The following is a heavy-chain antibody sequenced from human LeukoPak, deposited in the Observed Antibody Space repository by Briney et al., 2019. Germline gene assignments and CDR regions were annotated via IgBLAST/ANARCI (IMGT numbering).Heavy chain of an antibody. J-gene: IGHJ4*02. CDR3: AKRSAESSGYFNY. CDR2: ITGSGAFT. Sequence: GGSLRLSCAASGFTFSSYSMNWVRQAPGKGLEWASAITGSGAFTDYADSVKGRFTISRDNSKNTLYLQINSLRTEDTAVYYCAKRSAESSGYFNYWGQGILVTVSS. D-gene: IGHD6-19*01. V-gene: IGHV3-23*01. CDR1: GFTFSSYS.